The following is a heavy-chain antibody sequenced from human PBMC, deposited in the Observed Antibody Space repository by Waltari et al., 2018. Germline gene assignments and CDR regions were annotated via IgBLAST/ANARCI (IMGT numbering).Heavy chain of an antibody. CDR1: GFSLSTSGVG. CDR2: IDWDDDK. V-gene: IGHV2-70*04. Sequence: QITLKESGPTLVKPTQTLTLTCTFSGFSLSTSGVGVGWIRQPPGKALEWLARIDWDDDKYYSTSLKTRLTISKDTSKNQVVLTMTNMDPVDTATYYCARMGYYDSSGYSIDYWGQGTLVTVSS. J-gene: IGHJ4*02. CDR3: ARMGYYDSSGYSIDY. D-gene: IGHD3-22*01.